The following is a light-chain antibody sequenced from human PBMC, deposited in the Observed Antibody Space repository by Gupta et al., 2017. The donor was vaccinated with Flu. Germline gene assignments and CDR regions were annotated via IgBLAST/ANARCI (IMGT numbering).Light chain of an antibody. V-gene: IGKV3-20*01. CDR1: QTISSSY. Sequence: EIVLTQSPGTLSLSPGERATLSCRASQTISSSYLAWYRQKPGQAPSLLIFGASNRATGIPDRFSGTGSGTDFTLTISTLEPEDFAVYYCKQSGGSHPMYTFGQGTXLEIK. CDR2: GAS. CDR3: KQSGGSHPMYT. J-gene: IGKJ2*01.